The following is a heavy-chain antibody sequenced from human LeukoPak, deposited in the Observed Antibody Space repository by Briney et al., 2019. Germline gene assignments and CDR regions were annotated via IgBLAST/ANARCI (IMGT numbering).Heavy chain of an antibody. CDR2: IHYSEST. Sequence: KSSETLSLTCTVSGGSVISDTYYWGWIRQPPGKGLEWIGSIHYSESTYYTPSLKTRITMSIDTSKNQFSLKLRSVTAADTAVYFCARHATYNYFDPWGQGTLVTVSS. CDR1: GGSVISDTYY. J-gene: IGHJ5*02. V-gene: IGHV4-39*01. CDR3: ARHATYNYFDP.